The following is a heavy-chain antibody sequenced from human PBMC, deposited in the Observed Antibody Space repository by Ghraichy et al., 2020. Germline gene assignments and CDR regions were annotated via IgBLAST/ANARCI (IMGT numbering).Heavy chain of an antibody. V-gene: IGHV3-30-3*01. D-gene: IGHD6-6*01. J-gene: IGHJ2*01. CDR3: ARGRIAARLNWYFDL. CDR1: GFTFSSYA. CDR2: ISYDGSNK. Sequence: GGSLRLSCAASGFTFSSYAMHWVRQAPGKGLEWVAVISYDGSNKYYADSVKGRFTISRDNSKNTLYLQMNSLRAEDTAVYYCARGRIAARLNWYFDLWGRGTLVTVSS.